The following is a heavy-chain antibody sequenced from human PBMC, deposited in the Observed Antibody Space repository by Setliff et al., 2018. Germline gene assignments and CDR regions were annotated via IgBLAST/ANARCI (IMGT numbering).Heavy chain of an antibody. CDR2: IFPGDSDT. D-gene: IGHD3-3*01. V-gene: IGHV5-51*01. J-gene: IGHJ3*02. Sequence: KVSCKGSGYSFSSYWIGWVRQMPGKGLEWMGIIFPGDSDTRYSPSFQGQVTISADKSISTAYLQWSSLKASDTAMYYCARQAIFGSDAFDIWGQGTMVT. CDR1: GYSFSSYW. CDR3: ARQAIFGSDAFDI.